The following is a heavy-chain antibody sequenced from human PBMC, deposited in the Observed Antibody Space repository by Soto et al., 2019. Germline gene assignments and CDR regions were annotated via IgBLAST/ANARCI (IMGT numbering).Heavy chain of an antibody. CDR3: ARAAAGRWFDP. CDR1: GGSISSGDYY. J-gene: IGHJ5*02. Sequence: SETLSLTCTVSGGSISSGDYYWSWIRQPPGKGLEWIGYIYCSGSTYYNPSLKSRVTISVDTSKNQFSLKLSSVTAADTAVYYCARAAAGRWFDPWGQGTLVTVSS. D-gene: IGHD6-13*01. CDR2: IYCSGST. V-gene: IGHV4-30-4*01.